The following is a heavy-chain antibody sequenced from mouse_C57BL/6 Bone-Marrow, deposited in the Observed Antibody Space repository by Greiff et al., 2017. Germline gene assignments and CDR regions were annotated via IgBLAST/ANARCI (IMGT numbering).Heavy chain of an antibody. CDR3: ARSGEAAEATVFAY. Sequence: VQLQESGAELVMPGASVKLSCKASGYTFTSYWMHWVKQRPGQGLEWIGEIDPSDSYTNYNQKFKGKSTLTVDKYSSTAYMQLSSLTSEDSAVYYCARSGEAAEATVFAYWGQGSLV. V-gene: IGHV1-69*01. CDR2: IDPSDSYT. CDR1: GYTFTSYW. D-gene: IGHD3-2*02. J-gene: IGHJ3*01.